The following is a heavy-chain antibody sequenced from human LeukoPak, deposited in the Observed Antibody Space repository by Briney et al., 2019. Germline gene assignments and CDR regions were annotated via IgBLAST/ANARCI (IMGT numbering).Heavy chain of an antibody. CDR3: ARHVVEDIVVVVAAGWFDP. J-gene: IGHJ5*02. V-gene: IGHV4-59*04. Sequence: SETLSLTCTVSGGSISSYYWSWIRQPPGKGLEWIGYIYYSGSTYYNPSLKSRVTISVDTSKNQFSLKLSSVTAADTAVYYCARHVVEDIVVVVAAGWFDPWGQGTLVTVSS. CDR1: GGSISSYY. CDR2: IYYSGST. D-gene: IGHD2-15*01.